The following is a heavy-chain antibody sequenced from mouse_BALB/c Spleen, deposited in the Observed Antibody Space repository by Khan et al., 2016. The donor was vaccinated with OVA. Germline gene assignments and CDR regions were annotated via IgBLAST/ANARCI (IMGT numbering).Heavy chain of an antibody. CDR1: GFTLSSFG. D-gene: IGHD2-1*01. V-gene: IGHV5-17*02. Sequence: EVQLLETGGGLVQPGGSRKLSCVASGFTLSSFGMHWVRQAPMKGLEWVAYISSGSSTIYYVDTVKGRFTISRDNPTKTLFLQMTRLRSEDTAMYYCARSGGNFHWYFDVWGAGTSVTVSS. CDR2: ISSGSSTI. J-gene: IGHJ1*01. CDR3: ARSGGNFHWYFDV.